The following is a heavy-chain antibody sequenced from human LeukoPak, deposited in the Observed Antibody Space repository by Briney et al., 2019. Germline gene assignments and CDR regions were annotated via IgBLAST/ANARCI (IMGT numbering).Heavy chain of an antibody. CDR2: SSAYNGNT. CDR1: GYTFISYS. Sequence: ASVKVSCKASGYTFISYSMNWVRQAPGQGLEWMGWSSAYNGNTNYAQKLQGRVTMTTDTSTSTAYMELRSLRSDDTAVYYCARGGNSGWRTPNDDYWGQGTLVTVSS. J-gene: IGHJ4*02. D-gene: IGHD6-19*01. V-gene: IGHV1-18*01. CDR3: ARGGNSGWRTPNDDY.